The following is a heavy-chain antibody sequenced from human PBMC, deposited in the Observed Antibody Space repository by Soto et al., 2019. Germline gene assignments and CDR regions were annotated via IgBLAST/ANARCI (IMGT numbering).Heavy chain of an antibody. Sequence: SETLSLTCTVSGGSISSGGYYWSCIRQHPGKGLEWIGCIYYSGSTYYNPSLKSRVTISVDTSKNQFSLKLSSVTAADTAVYYCARVLRGVIIGVVWFDPWGQGTLVTVSS. J-gene: IGHJ5*02. CDR3: ARVLRGVIIGVVWFDP. D-gene: IGHD3-10*01. V-gene: IGHV4-31*03. CDR1: GGSISSGGYY. CDR2: IYYSGST.